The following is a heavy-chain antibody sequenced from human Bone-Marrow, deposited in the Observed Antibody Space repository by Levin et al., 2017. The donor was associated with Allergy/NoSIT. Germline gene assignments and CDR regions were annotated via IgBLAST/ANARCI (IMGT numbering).Heavy chain of an antibody. CDR1: GFTFGSYW. Sequence: GGSLRLSCVGSGFTFGSYWMTWVRQAPGKGLEWVANIKQDGSEKKYVDSVKGRFTIYRDNTENTLYLQMNNLRAADTAVYYCAREAGFVWGSRYRRPNDAFDIWGQGTLVTVS. CDR3: AREAGFVWGSRYRRPNDAFDI. CDR2: IKQDGSEK. J-gene: IGHJ3*02. V-gene: IGHV3-7*01. D-gene: IGHD3-16*01.